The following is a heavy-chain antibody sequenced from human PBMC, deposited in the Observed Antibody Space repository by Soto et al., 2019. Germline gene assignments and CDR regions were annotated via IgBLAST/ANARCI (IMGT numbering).Heavy chain of an antibody. D-gene: IGHD2-2*01. Sequence: SETLSLTCTVSGGSISSHYWSWIRQPPGKGLEWIGYIYYSGSTKYKPSLKSRVTISVDTSKNQFSLSLKLGSVTAADTAVYYCARDVRLGGVVPAAKEGNWFDPWGQGTLVTVSS. CDR2: IYYSGST. CDR1: GGSISSHY. J-gene: IGHJ5*02. CDR3: ARDVRLGGVVPAAKEGNWFDP. V-gene: IGHV4-59*11.